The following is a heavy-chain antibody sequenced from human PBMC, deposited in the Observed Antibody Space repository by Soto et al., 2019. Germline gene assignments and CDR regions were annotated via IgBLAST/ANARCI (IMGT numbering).Heavy chain of an antibody. CDR2: ISAYNGNT. V-gene: IGHV1-18*04. CDR3: ARAYCGGDCYSYVDAFDI. CDR1: GYTFTSYG. J-gene: IGHJ3*02. D-gene: IGHD2-21*02. Sequence: SSVKVSCKASGYTFTSYGISWVRQAPGQGLEWMGWISAYNGNTNYAQKLQGRVTMTTDTSTSTAYMELRSLRSDDTAVYYCARAYCGGDCYSYVDAFDIWGQGTMVTVSS.